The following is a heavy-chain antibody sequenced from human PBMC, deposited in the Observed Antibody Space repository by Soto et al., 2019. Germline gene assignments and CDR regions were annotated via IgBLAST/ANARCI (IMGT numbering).Heavy chain of an antibody. Sequence: SQTLSLTCAISGDSVSSNTASWNWIRQSPSRGLEWLGRTYFGSKWYNDYAVSVKSRIIINPDTSNNQLSLQLNSVTPEDTAVYFCAKGDNLGPKTGYAFDPWGQGIMVTVSS. D-gene: IGHD5-12*01. CDR1: GDSVSSNTAS. CDR2: TYFGSKWYN. CDR3: AKGDNLGPKTGYAFDP. J-gene: IGHJ5*02. V-gene: IGHV6-1*01.